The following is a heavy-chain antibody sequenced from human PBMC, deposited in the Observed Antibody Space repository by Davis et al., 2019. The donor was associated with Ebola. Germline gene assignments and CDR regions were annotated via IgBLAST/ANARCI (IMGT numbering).Heavy chain of an antibody. CDR3: ARHSSSRRYYFDY. CDR1: GGSISSYY. J-gene: IGHJ4*02. D-gene: IGHD6-13*01. Sequence: SETLSLTCTVSGGSISSYYWSWIRQPPGKGLQWIGYIYYSGSTNYNPSLKRRVTISVDTSKNQFSLKLSSVTAADTAVYYCARHSSSRRYYFDYWGQGTLVTVSS. V-gene: IGHV4-59*08. CDR2: IYYSGST.